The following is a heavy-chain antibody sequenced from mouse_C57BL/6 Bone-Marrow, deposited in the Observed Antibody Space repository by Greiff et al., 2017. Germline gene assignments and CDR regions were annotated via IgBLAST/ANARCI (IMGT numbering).Heavy chain of an antibody. D-gene: IGHD2-2*01. CDR3: ARDGWLRRGFAY. CDR1: GYAFTNYL. J-gene: IGHJ3*01. V-gene: IGHV1-54*01. Sequence: QVQLKQSGAELVRPGTSVKVSCKASGYAFTNYLIEWVKQRPGQGLEWIGVINPGSGGTNYNEKFKGKATLTADKSSSTAYMQLSSLTSEDSAVYVCARDGWLRRGFAYWGQGTLVTVSA. CDR2: INPGSGGT.